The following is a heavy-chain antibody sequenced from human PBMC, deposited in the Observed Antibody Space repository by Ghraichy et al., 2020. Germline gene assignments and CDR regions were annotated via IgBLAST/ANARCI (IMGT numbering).Heavy chain of an antibody. CDR3: AHGSGAYDSSTGFYLRSFDY. J-gene: IGHJ4*02. CDR1: GFSLRTPGVG. D-gene: IGHD3-3*01. V-gene: IGHV2-5*01. CDR2: IYWNDDK. Sequence: SGPTLVKPTQTLTLTCTFSGFSLRTPGVGVGWIRQPPGEALEWLALIYWNDDKRYSPSLKSGLTVTKDTSRNRVVLTMTNVDPMDTATYYCAHGSGAYDSSTGFYLRSFDYWGLGILVTVSS.